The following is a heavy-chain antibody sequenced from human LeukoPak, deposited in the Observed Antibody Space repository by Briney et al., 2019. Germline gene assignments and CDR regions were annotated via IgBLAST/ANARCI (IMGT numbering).Heavy chain of an antibody. J-gene: IGHJ4*02. CDR3: ARPLLDGYKDFDY. CDR1: GGSFSGYY. V-gene: IGHV4-34*01. Sequence: SETLSLTCAAYGGSFSGYYWSWIRQPPGKGLEWIGEINHSGSTNYNPSLKSRVTISVDTSKNQFSLKLSSVTAADTAVYYCARPLLDGYKDFDYWGQGTLVTVSS. CDR2: INHSGST. D-gene: IGHD5-24*01.